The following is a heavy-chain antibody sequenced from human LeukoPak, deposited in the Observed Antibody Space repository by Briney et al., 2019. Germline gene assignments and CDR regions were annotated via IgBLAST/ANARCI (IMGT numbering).Heavy chain of an antibody. J-gene: IGHJ4*02. Sequence: QPGGSLRLSCAASGFTVSSNYMGWVRRAPGKGLEWVANIKQDGSEKYYVDSVKGRFTISRDNAKNSLYLQMNSLRAEDTAVYYCAREGLWFGELKWGQGTLVTVSS. V-gene: IGHV3-7*03. CDR2: IKQDGSEK. CDR1: GFTVSSNY. CDR3: AREGLWFGELK. D-gene: IGHD3-10*01.